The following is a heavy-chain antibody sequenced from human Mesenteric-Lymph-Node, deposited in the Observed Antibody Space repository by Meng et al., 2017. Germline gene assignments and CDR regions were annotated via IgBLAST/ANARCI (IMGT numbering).Heavy chain of an antibody. V-gene: IGHV3-30*04. CDR2: ISYDGSNK. D-gene: IGHD3-10*01. Sequence: GESLKISCAASGFTFSSYAMHWVRQAPGKGLEWVAVISYDGSNKYYADSVKGRFTISRDNSKNTLYLQMNSLRAEDTAVYYCARVKSLWFGESTFDYWGQGTLVTVSS. CDR3: ARVKSLWFGESTFDY. CDR1: GFTFSSYA. J-gene: IGHJ4*02.